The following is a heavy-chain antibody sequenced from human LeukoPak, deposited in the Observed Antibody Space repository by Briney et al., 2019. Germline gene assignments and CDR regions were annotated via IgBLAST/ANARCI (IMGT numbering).Heavy chain of an antibody. CDR2: INPSGGST. CDR1: GYTFTSYY. V-gene: IGHV1-46*01. Sequence: ASVKVSCKASGYTFTSYYMHWVRQAPGQGLEWMGMINPSGGSTSYAQKFQGRVTMTRDTSTSTVYMELSSLRSEDTAVYYYASGDSSGGSCYSGFDYWGQGTLVTVSS. J-gene: IGHJ4*02. CDR3: ASGDSSGGSCYSGFDY. D-gene: IGHD2-15*01.